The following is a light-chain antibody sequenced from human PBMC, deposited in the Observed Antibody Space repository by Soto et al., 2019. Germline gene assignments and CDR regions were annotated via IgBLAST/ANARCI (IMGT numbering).Light chain of an antibody. V-gene: IGKV3-20*01. CDR1: QGIGST. J-gene: IGKJ4*01. Sequence: SLATLSVSPGEGATLSRRASQGIGSTLAWYQHKPGQTPRLLIYDTSSRATGIPDRFSGGGSGTDFTLTISRLEPEDFAVYYCQQFSSYPLTLGGGTKVDIK. CDR3: QQFSSYPLT. CDR2: DTS.